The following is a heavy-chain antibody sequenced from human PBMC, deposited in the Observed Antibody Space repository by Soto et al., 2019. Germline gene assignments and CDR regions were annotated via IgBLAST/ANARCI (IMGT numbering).Heavy chain of an antibody. D-gene: IGHD3-22*01. V-gene: IGHV2-5*02. CDR1: GFSLSTSGLA. CDR3: AHRERSGYLNY. J-gene: IGHJ4*02. Sequence: QITLKESGPTLVKPTQTLTLTCTFSGFSLSTSGLAVAWIRQPPGKALECLALIYWDDDKRYSPSLQSRLTITKDTPKNQVVLAMTNMDPVDTATYYCAHRERSGYLNYWGQGTLVTVSS. CDR2: IYWDDDK.